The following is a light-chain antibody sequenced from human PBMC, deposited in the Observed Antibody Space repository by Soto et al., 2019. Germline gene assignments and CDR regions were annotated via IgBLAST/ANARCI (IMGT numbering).Light chain of an antibody. CDR3: QQYXNWPPL. V-gene: IGKV3-15*01. CDR1: QSVSSN. CDR2: GAS. J-gene: IGKJ4*01. Sequence: EIVMTQSPATLSVYPGERATLSCRASQSVSSNLAWYQQKPGQAPRLLIYGASTRATGIPARFSGSGSGTEFTLTISSLQSEDLAVYYCQQYXNWPPLFGGGTKVDIK.